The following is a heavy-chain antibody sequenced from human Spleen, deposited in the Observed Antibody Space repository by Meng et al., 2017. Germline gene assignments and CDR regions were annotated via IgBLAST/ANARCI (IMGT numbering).Heavy chain of an antibody. CDR1: GYSFTGYY. J-gene: IGHJ4*02. Sequence: ASVKVSCKASGYSFTGYYLHWVRQAPGQGLEWMGWINPITGDTRYGQRFLGRVTMTRDTSISTAFMALSSLTSDDTAVYYCARGWIQFLSWWGQGTLVTVSS. CDR2: INPITGDT. D-gene: IGHD5-18*01. CDR3: ARGWIQFLSW. V-gene: IGHV1-2*02.